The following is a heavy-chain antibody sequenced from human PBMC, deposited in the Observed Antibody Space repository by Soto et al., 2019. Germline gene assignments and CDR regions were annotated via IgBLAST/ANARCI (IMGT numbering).Heavy chain of an antibody. CDR2: ISYDGSNK. D-gene: IGHD2-21*02. CDR1: GFTFSSYA. V-gene: IGHV3-30-3*01. Sequence: QVQLVESGGGVVQPGRSLRLSCAASGFTFSSYAMHWVRQAPGKGLEWVAVISYDGSNKYYADSVKGRFTISRDNSKNTLXXQXNXXRAEDTAVYYCARDPAYCGGDCLPKAGYYYYGMDVWGQGTTVTVSS. CDR3: ARDPAYCGGDCLPKAGYYYYGMDV. J-gene: IGHJ6*02.